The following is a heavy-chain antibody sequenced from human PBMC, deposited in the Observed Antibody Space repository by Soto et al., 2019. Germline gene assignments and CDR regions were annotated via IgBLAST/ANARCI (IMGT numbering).Heavy chain of an antibody. J-gene: IGHJ6*02. CDR2: IKPDGSEQ. V-gene: IGHV3-7*01. CDR1: EFTFDKYY. Sequence: GGSLRLSCAASEFTFDKYYMTWVRQAPGKGPEWVANIKPDGSEQYYVDSVKGRFTISRDNANNSLYLQMNSLRAEDTAVYFCARGNWNYYYGSDVRGQGTTATVSS. D-gene: IGHD1-20*01. CDR3: ARGNWNYYYGSDV.